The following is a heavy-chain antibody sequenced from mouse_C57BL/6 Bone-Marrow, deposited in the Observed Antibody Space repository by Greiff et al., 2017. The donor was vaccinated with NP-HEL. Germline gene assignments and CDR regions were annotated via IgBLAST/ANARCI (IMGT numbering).Heavy chain of an antibody. CDR1: GFTFSDYG. J-gene: IGHJ4*01. Sequence: EVKLMESGGGLVQPGGSLKLSCAASGFTFSDYGMAWVRQAPRKGPEWVAFISNLAYSIYYADTVTGRFTISRENAKNTLYLEMGSLRSEDTAMYYCARQFYYDYDGYAMDYWGQGTSVTVSS. CDR2: ISNLAYSI. CDR3: ARQFYYDYDGYAMDY. V-gene: IGHV5-15*01. D-gene: IGHD2-4*01.